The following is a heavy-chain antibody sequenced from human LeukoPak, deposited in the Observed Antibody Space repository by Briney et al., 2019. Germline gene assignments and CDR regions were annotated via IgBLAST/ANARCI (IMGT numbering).Heavy chain of an antibody. J-gene: IGHJ3*02. CDR1: GGSISSYY. V-gene: IGHV4-59*01. D-gene: IGHD2-2*01. Sequence: PSETLSLTCTVSGGSISSYYWSWIRQPPGKGLEWIGYIYYSGSTNYNPSLKSRVTISVDTSKNQFSLKLSSVTAAGTAVYYCARSWVPAAHKAAFDIWGQGTMVTVSS. CDR2: IYYSGST. CDR3: ARSWVPAAHKAAFDI.